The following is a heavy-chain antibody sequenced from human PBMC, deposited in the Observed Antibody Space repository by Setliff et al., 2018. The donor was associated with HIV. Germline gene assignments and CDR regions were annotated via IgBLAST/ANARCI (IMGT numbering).Heavy chain of an antibody. CDR3: ARVVDADYLDY. V-gene: IGHV4-31*03. Sequence: SETLSLTCTVSGGTISSGGYYWSWIRQHPGKGLEWIGYIHYSGSTYYNPSLKSRLTISVDTSKNQFSLKLSSVTAADTAMYYCARVVDADYLDYWGQGTPVTVS. J-gene: IGHJ4*02. CDR2: IHYSGST. CDR1: GGTISSGGYY. D-gene: IGHD2-15*01.